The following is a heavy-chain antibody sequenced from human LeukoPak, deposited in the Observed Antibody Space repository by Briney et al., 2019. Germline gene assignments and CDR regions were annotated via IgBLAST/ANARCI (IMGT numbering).Heavy chain of an antibody. CDR1: AGTFSSYA. J-gene: IGHJ4*02. CDR2: IIPILGIA. D-gene: IGHD3-3*01. V-gene: IGHV1-69*04. CDR3: ARELYGRFEY. Sequence: AVKVSFKASAGTFSSYAISRLRQAPGQGLEWMGRIIPILGIANYAQKFQGRVTITADKSTSTAYMELSSLRSDDTAVYYCARELYGRFEYWGQGTLVTVSS.